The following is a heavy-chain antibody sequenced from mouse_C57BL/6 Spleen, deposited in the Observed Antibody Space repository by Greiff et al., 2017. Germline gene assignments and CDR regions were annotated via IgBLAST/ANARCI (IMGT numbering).Heavy chain of an antibody. CDR3: ARSGVYYGSSYDWYFDV. CDR1: GYTFTSYW. D-gene: IGHD1-1*01. Sequence: QVQLQQPGAELVKPGASVKLSCKASGYTFTSYWMQWVKQRPGQGLEWIGEIDPSDSYTNYNQKFKGKATLTVDTSSSTAYMQLSSLTSEDSAVYYCARSGVYYGSSYDWYFDVWGTGTTVTVSS. V-gene: IGHV1-50*01. J-gene: IGHJ1*03. CDR2: IDPSDSYT.